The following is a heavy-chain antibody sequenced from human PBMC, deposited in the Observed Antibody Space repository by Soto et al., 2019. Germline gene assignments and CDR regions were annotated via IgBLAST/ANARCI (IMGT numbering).Heavy chain of an antibody. V-gene: IGHV3-30*18. D-gene: IGHD2-8*01. CDR3: AKDGVGLGY. Sequence: QVQLVESGGGVVQPGRSLRLSCAASGFTFSSYGMHWVRQAPGKGLEWVAVISYDGSNKYYADSVKGRFTISRDNSKNTLYLRMNSLRAEDTAVYYCAKDGVGLGYWGQGTLVTVSS. CDR1: GFTFSSYG. J-gene: IGHJ4*02. CDR2: ISYDGSNK.